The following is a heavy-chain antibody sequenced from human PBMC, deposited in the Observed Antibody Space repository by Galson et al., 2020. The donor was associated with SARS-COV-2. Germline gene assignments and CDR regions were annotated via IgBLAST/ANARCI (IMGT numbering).Heavy chain of an antibody. D-gene: IGHD2-15*01. Sequence: AGSLRLSCSASGFTFRRYAMHWVRQAPGKGPEYVSGISSNGYDTYYLDSVEGRFTITRDIFNNTLYLQMSSLRAEDTAVYYCVKHSVGATFDNWGQGTPVTVSS. CDR1: GFTFRRYA. CDR3: VKHSVGATFDN. J-gene: IGHJ4*02. CDR2: ISSNGYDT. V-gene: IGHV3-64D*08.